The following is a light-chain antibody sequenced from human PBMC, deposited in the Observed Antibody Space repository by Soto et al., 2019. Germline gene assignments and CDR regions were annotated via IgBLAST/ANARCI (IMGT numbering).Light chain of an antibody. CDR2: SAS. V-gene: IGKV1-12*01. Sequence: DIQMTQSPSSVSAFVGDRVTITCRASQGISSWLAWYQQKPGKGPKLLIYSASNLQSGVPSRFSGSGSGTDFTLPISNLQPEDFGIYYCQQANSFPLTFGGGTKVEIK. CDR1: QGISSW. J-gene: IGKJ4*01. CDR3: QQANSFPLT.